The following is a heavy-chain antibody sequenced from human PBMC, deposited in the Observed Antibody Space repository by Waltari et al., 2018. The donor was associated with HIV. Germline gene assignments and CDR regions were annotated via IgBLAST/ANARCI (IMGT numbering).Heavy chain of an antibody. D-gene: IGHD3-22*01. J-gene: IGHJ4*02. CDR1: GFAFSTYD. Sequence: EVQLVESGGGLVQPGGSLRLSCAASGFAFSTYDMNWVRQAPGKGLVWVSYITSTSFTRYYADSVKGRFTISRDNAKNSLYLQRNSLGDEDTAVYFCARDRSSSGYYFDYWGQGTLVTVSS. V-gene: IGHV3-48*02. CDR3: ARDRSSSGYYFDY. CDR2: ITSTSFTR.